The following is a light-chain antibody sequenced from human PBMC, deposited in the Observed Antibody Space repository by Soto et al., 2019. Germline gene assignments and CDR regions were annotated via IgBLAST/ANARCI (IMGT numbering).Light chain of an antibody. Sequence: DLQMTQSPSTLYASVGDIVTITCRASQSISRWLAWSQQKPGKAPNLLIYGASSLESGVPSRFSGGGSGTEFTLTISSLQPDDFATYYCQQYNSYPITFGQGTRLEIK. J-gene: IGKJ5*01. CDR1: QSISRW. CDR3: QQYNSYPIT. CDR2: GAS. V-gene: IGKV1-5*01.